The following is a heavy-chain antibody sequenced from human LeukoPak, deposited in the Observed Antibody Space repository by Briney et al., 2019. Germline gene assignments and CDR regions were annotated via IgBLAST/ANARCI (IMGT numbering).Heavy chain of an antibody. D-gene: IGHD3-22*01. CDR2: ISVSGGST. Sequence: VGSLRLSCAAPGFTFSSDAVSWVRQGPGKGLRRVSAISVSGGSTYYADSVKGRFTISRDNSKNPLYLQMSSLRAEDTAVYYCAKETAMIVVEFDYWGQGTLVTVSS. CDR3: AKETAMIVVEFDY. J-gene: IGHJ4*02. V-gene: IGHV3-23*01. CDR1: GFTFSSDA.